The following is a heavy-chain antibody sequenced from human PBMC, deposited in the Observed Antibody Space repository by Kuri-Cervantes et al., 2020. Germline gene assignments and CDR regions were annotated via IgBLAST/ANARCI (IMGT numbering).Heavy chain of an antibody. J-gene: IGHJ6*03. CDR3: ARDRTNYGDYGDPMDV. D-gene: IGHD4-17*01. CDR1: GRTFTGYY. CDR2: VNPNSGGT. V-gene: IGHV1-2*02. Sequence: ASVKVSCKASGRTFTGYYTHLVRQAPGQGLEWMGWVNPNSGGTNYAQKLQGRVTMTTDTSTSTAYMELRSLRSDDTAVYYCARDRTNYGDYGDPMDVWGKGTTVTVSS.